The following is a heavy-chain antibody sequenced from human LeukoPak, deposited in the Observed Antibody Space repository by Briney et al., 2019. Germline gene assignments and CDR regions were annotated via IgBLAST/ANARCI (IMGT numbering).Heavy chain of an antibody. CDR2: ISYDGSNK. V-gene: IGHV3-30*18. D-gene: IGHD4-23*01. J-gene: IGHJ4*02. CDR3: AKLLTPGDY. CDR1: GFTFSSYG. Sequence: PGRSLRLSCAASGFTFSSYGMHWVRQAPGKRLEWVAVISYDGSNKYYADSVKGRFTISRDNSKNTLYLQMNSLRAEDTAVYYCAKLLTPGDYWGQGTLVTVSS.